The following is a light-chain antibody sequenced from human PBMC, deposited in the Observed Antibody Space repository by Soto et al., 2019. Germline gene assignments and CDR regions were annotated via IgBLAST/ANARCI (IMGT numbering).Light chain of an antibody. CDR1: SSDVGGYNL. Sequence: QSALTQPASVSGSPGQSITISCTGSSSDVGGYNLVSWYQQHPGKAPKLMIYEGSKRPSGVSNRFSGSKSGNTASLTISGLQAEDEADYYCCSYAGGNTWVFGGGTKVTVL. CDR3: CSYAGGNTWV. CDR2: EGS. J-gene: IGLJ3*02. V-gene: IGLV2-23*01.